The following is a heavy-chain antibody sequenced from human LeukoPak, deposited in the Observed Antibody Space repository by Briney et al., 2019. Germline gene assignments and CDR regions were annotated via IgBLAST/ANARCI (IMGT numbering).Heavy chain of an antibody. Sequence: SETLSLTCAVSGYSISSGYYWGWIRQPPGKGLEWIGRIYTSGSTNYNPSLKSRVTISVDTSKNQFSLKLSSVTAADTAVYYCARDSFNGWFDYWGQGTLVTVSS. J-gene: IGHJ4*02. CDR1: GYSISSGYY. D-gene: IGHD2-8*01. CDR3: ARDSFNGWFDY. V-gene: IGHV4-38-2*02. CDR2: IYTSGST.